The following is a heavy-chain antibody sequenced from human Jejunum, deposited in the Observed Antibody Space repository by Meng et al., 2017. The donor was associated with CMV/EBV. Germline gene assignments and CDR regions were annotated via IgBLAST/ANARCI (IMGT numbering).Heavy chain of an antibody. CDR2: INTNTGNP. CDR3: ARDSPLDGYSLLDY. D-gene: IGHD5-24*01. CDR1: GYTFTSYG. J-gene: IGHJ4*02. Sequence: QGQPVHAGFGLKKPGASVKVSCEASGYTFTSYGINWVRQAPGQGLERMGWINTNTGNPTYAQGFTGRFVFSLDTSVSTAYLQINSLRADDTAVYYCARDSPLDGYSLLDYWGQGTLVTVSS. V-gene: IGHV7-4-1*02.